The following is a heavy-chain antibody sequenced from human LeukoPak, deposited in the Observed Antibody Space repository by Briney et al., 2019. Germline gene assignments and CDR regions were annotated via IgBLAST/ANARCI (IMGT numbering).Heavy chain of an antibody. Sequence: GGSLRLSCAASGFTFRSYGMHWVRQSPGKGLEWVAIIWFDGSNKYYAESVKGRFTISRDNSMNTLYLQMNSLRAEDTAVYYCARGGGPYPYNFDYWGQGTLVTASS. J-gene: IGHJ4*02. CDR1: GFTFRSYG. CDR2: IWFDGSNK. D-gene: IGHD3-16*01. V-gene: IGHV3-33*01. CDR3: ARGGGPYPYNFDY.